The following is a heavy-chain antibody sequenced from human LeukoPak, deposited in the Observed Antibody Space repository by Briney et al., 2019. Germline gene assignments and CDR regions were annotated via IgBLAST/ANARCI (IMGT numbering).Heavy chain of an antibody. D-gene: IGHD5-18*01. CDR1: GFTFSNYN. CDR3: AKGGYSYGLGYFDY. CDR2: ISSNGDIT. Sequence: PGGSLRLSCSASGFTFSNYNIHWVRQAPGKGLEYVSGISSNGDITYYADSVKGRFTISRDNSKNTLYLQMNSLRAEDTAVYYCAKGGYSYGLGYFDYWGQGTLVTVSS. V-gene: IGHV3-64*04. J-gene: IGHJ4*02.